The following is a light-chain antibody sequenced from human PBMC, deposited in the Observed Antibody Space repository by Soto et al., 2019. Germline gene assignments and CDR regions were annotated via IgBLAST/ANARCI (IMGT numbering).Light chain of an antibody. CDR3: LQHNSYPLT. V-gene: IGKV3-11*01. CDR1: QSVGSY. CDR2: DAS. J-gene: IGKJ4*01. Sequence: EIVLTQSPATLSLSPGERATLSCRASQSVGSYLAWYQQRPGQAPRLLVYDASNRATDIPARFSGSGSGTDFTLTISSLEPEDFATYYCLQHNSYPLTFGGGTKVEIK.